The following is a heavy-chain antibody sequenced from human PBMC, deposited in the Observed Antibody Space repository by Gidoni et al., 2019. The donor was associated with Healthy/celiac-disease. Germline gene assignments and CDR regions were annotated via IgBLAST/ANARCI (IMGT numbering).Heavy chain of an antibody. V-gene: IGHV4-38-2*01. CDR2: IYHSGST. J-gene: IGHJ5*02. Sequence: QVQLQESGPGLVQPSETLSLTGADSGYSISIGYYWGWIRQPPWKVLEWSGSIYHSGSTYYNPSLKSRVTIAVDTSKNQFSLKLISVTAADTAVYYCARSITMIVVVITTSWFDPWGQGTLVTVSS. CDR3: ARSITMIVVVITTSWFDP. D-gene: IGHD3-22*01. CDR1: GYSISIGYY.